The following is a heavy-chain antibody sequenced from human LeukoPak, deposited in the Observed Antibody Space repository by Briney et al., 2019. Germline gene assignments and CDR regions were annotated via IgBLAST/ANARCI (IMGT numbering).Heavy chain of an antibody. J-gene: IGHJ5*02. CDR2: ISQDAGAT. CDR3: VHAEYNWNPGSA. Sequence: GGSLRLSCAASGFTFSSYWMSWVRQAPGKGLEWVANISQDAGATTYLDSVKGRFTISRDNAKNSLYLQLNSLRADDTAVYYCVHAEYNWNPGSAWGQGTLVTVSS. V-gene: IGHV3-7*01. D-gene: IGHD1-20*01. CDR1: GFTFSSYW.